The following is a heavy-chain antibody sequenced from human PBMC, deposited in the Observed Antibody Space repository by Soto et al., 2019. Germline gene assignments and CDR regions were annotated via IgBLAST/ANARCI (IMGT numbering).Heavy chain of an antibody. J-gene: IGHJ4*02. Sequence: ALVKVYCRASRDTFTTYYMHWVRQAPGQGHEWIGIISPDGGRTSCPQKFQGRVTMTRGTSTSTVYMELSSLRSEDTGVCYCATRDPGHYWGQGTLVTVSS. CDR2: ISPDGGRT. V-gene: IGHV1-46*01. CDR1: RDTFTTYY. CDR3: ATRDPGHY.